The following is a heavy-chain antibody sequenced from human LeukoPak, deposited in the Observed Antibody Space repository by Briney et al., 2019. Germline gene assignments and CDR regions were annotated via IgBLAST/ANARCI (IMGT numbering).Heavy chain of an antibody. CDR2: IYYSGST. CDR3: ARVGDGYNYYFDY. V-gene: IGHV4-59*02. Sequence: SETLSLTCTVSGGSVSSYYWSWIRQPPGKGLEWIGYIYYSGSTNYNPSLKSRVTISVDTSKNQFSLKLSSVTAADTAVYYCARVGDGYNYYFDYWGQGTLVTVSS. D-gene: IGHD5-24*01. CDR1: GGSVSSYY. J-gene: IGHJ4*02.